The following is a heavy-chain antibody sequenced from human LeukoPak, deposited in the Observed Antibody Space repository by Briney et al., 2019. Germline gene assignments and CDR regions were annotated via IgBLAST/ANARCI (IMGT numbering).Heavy chain of an antibody. V-gene: IGHV4-59*12. J-gene: IGHJ5*02. CDR1: GGSISSYY. CDR2: IYYSGST. D-gene: IGHD2-2*01. Sequence: SETLSLTCTVSGGSISSYYWSWIRQPPGKGLEWIGYIYYSGSTNYNPSLKSRVTISVDTSKNQFSLKLSSVTAADTAVYYCARLRVPAAPPHLNWFDPWGQGTLVTVSS. CDR3: ARLRVPAAPPHLNWFDP.